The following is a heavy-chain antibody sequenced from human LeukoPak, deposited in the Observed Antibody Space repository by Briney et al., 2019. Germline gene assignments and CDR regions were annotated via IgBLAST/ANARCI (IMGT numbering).Heavy chain of an antibody. V-gene: IGHV4-61*01. CDR1: GGSVSSGSYY. D-gene: IGHD3-22*01. CDR2: IYYSGST. Sequence: SETLSLTCTVSGGSVSSGSYYWSWIRQPPGKGLEWIGYIYYSGSTNYNPSLKSRVTVSVDTSKNQFSLKLTPVTAMDTAVYYCARDHYDSSGYYSFDYWGQGTLVTVSS. CDR3: ARDHYDSSGYYSFDY. J-gene: IGHJ4*02.